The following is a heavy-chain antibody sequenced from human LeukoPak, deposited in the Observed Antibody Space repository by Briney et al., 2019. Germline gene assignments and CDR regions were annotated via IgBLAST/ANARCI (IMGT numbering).Heavy chain of an antibody. CDR1: GCTFTSYD. CDR3: ARGGRGGGSYGY. CDR2: MNPNRGNT. J-gene: IGHJ4*02. Sequence: ASVKVSCKASGCTFTSYDINWVRQATGQGLEWMGWMNPNRGNTGYAQKFQGRVTMTRNTSISTAYMELSSLRSEDTAVYYCARGGRGGGSYGYWGQGTLVTVSS. V-gene: IGHV1-8*01. D-gene: IGHD1-26*01.